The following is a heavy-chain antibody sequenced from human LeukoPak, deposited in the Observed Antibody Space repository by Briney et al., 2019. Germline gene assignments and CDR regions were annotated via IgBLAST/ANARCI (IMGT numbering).Heavy chain of an antibody. Sequence: ASVKVSCKASGYTFTSYYMHWVRQAPGQGLEWMGIINPSGGSTSYAQKFQGRVTMTRDTSTSTVYMELSSLRSEDTAVYYCARVSSVAAAGHNWFDPWGQGTLVTVSS. J-gene: IGHJ5*02. CDR2: INPSGGST. V-gene: IGHV1-46*01. CDR1: GYTFTSYY. D-gene: IGHD6-13*01. CDR3: ARVSSVAAAGHNWFDP.